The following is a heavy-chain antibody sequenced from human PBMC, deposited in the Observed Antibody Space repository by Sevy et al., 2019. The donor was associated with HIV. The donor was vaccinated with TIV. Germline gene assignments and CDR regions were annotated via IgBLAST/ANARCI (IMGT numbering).Heavy chain of an antibody. CDR3: ARGQARGGSIGFDY. J-gene: IGHJ4*02. Sequence: SETLSLTCTVSGGSISSGDYYWSWIRQPDPPGKGLEWIGYIFYSGSTYYNPSLKSRVTISADTSKNQFSLKLSSVTAADTAVYFCARGQARGGSIGFDYWGQGTLVTVSS. CDR2: IFYSGST. CDR1: GGSISSGDYY. D-gene: IGHD3-10*01. V-gene: IGHV4-30-4*01.